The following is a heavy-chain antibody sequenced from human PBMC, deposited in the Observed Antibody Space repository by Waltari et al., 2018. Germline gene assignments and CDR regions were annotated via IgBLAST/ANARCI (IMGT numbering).Heavy chain of an antibody. Sequence: QVQLQQWGAGLLKPSETLSLTCAVYGGSFSGYYWSWIRQPPGKGLEWIGEINHSGSTNYNPSLKSRVTISVDTSKNQFSLKLSSVTAADTAVYYCARTLYIAAAGHFDYWGQGTLVTVSS. CDR1: GGSFSGYY. D-gene: IGHD6-13*01. J-gene: IGHJ4*02. CDR3: ARTLYIAAAGHFDY. CDR2: INHSGST. V-gene: IGHV4-34*01.